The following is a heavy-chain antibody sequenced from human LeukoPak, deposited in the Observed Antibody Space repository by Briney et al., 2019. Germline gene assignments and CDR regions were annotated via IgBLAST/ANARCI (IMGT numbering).Heavy chain of an antibody. D-gene: IGHD6-6*01. CDR3: ASIAARRFMDV. CDR1: GGSISSSSYY. Sequence: SETLSLTCTVSGGSISSSSYYWGWIRQPPGKGLEWIGSIYYSGSTYYNPSLKSRVTISVDTSKNQFSLKLSSVTAADTAVYYCASIAARRFMDVWGKGTTVTVSS. V-gene: IGHV4-39*07. CDR2: IYYSGST. J-gene: IGHJ6*03.